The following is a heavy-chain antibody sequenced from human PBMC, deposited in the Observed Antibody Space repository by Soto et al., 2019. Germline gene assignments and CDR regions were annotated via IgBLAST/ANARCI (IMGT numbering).Heavy chain of an antibody. D-gene: IGHD4-17*01. CDR2: ISSSSSYT. CDR3: ARDRATVTTNYAFDI. CDR1: GFTFSDYY. J-gene: IGHJ3*02. V-gene: IGHV3-11*06. Sequence: LXLTCAASGFTFSDYYMSWIRQAPGKGLEWVSYISSSSSYTNYADSVKGRFTISRDNAKNSLYLQMNSLRAEDTAVYYCARDRATVTTNYAFDIWGQGTMVTVSS.